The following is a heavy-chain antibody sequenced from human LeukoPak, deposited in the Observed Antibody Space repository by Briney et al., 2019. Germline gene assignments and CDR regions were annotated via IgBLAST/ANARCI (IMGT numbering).Heavy chain of an antibody. CDR3: TRSGLTGMRTYPRTPSYYYGMDV. Sequence: SETLSLTCAVHGGFNGYHWSWIRQSPGKGLEWIGEITYNGVTNYNPSLKVTISVDTSKSLFSLKLSSVTAADTAVYFCTRSGLTGMRTYPRTPSYYYGMDVWGQGTAVTISS. V-gene: IGHV4-34*01. D-gene: IGHD2-2*02. CDR1: GGFNGYH. J-gene: IGHJ6*02. CDR2: ITYNGVT.